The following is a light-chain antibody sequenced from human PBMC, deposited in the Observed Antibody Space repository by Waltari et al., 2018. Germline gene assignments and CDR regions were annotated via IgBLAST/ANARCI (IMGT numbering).Light chain of an antibody. CDR3: AAWDDSLSGRV. Sequence: QSVLTQPPSASGTPGQRVTISCSGSSSNIGSNYVYWYQQLPGTAPKLLIHRNNQRPSGVPARFSGSKSGTSAALAISGLRSEDEADYYCAAWDDSLSGRVFGGGTKLTVL. CDR2: RNN. J-gene: IGLJ3*02. V-gene: IGLV1-47*01. CDR1: SSNIGSNY.